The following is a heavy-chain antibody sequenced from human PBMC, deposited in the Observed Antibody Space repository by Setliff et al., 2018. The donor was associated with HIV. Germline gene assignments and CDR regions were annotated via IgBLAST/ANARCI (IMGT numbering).Heavy chain of an antibody. D-gene: IGHD2-15*01. Sequence: SETLSLTCAVYGGSFSGLYWNWIRQSPGKGLEWIGRSNYNGITNYNPSLKSRVTISIDTSKYQVSLRLQSVTVADAAIYYCASEIVASTPLPDSLSMDVWGKGSTVTVSS. CDR3: ASEIVASTPLPDSLSMDV. CDR1: GGSFSGLY. J-gene: IGHJ6*03. V-gene: IGHV4-34*01. CDR2: SNYNGIT.